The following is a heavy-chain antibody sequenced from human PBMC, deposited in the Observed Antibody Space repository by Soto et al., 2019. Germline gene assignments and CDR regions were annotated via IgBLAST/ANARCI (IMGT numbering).Heavy chain of an antibody. CDR3: ARGRSYDYVWGSYRYPLDY. D-gene: IGHD3-16*02. CDR2: IYYSGST. CDR1: GGSISSGGYY. Sequence: SETLSLTCTVSGGSISSGGYYWSWIRQHPGKGLEWIGYIYYSGSTYYNPSLESRVTISVDTSKNQFSLKLSSVTAADTAVYYCARGRSYDYVWGSYRYPLDYWGQGTLVTVSS. V-gene: IGHV4-31*03. J-gene: IGHJ4*02.